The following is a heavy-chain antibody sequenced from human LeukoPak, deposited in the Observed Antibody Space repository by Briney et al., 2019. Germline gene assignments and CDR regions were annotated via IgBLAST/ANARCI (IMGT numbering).Heavy chain of an antibody. CDR1: GFTFSSYA. Sequence: PGGSLRLSCAASGFTFSSYAMHWVRQAPGKGLEWVAVISYDGSNKYYADSVKGRFTISRDNSKNTLYLQMNSLRAEDTAVYYCASFSGPSDYWGQGTLVTVSS. V-gene: IGHV3-30*04. J-gene: IGHJ4*02. CDR3: ASFSGPSDY. CDR2: ISYDGSNK. D-gene: IGHD3-10*01.